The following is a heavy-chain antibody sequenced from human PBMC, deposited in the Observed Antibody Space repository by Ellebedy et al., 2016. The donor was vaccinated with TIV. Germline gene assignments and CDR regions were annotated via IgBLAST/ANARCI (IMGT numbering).Heavy chain of an antibody. V-gene: IGHV3-21*01. J-gene: IGHJ3*02. Sequence: GESLKISCAASGFTFSSYWMSWVRQAPGKGLEWVSSISSSSSYIYYADSVKGRFTISRDNAKNSLYLQMNSLRAEDTAVYYCARGTGSGSLPGTFDIWGQGTMVTVSS. D-gene: IGHD3-10*01. CDR1: GFTFSSYW. CDR3: ARGTGSGSLPGTFDI. CDR2: ISSSSSYI.